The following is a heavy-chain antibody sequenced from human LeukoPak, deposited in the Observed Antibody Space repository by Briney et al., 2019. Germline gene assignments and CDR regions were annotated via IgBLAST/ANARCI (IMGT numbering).Heavy chain of an antibody. V-gene: IGHV3-30-3*01. J-gene: IGHJ3*02. CDR1: GFTFSSYA. CDR3: APLGVVVVAATGDAFDI. Sequence: GRSLRLSCAASGFTFSSYAMHWVRQAPGKGLEWVAVISYDGSNKYYADSVKGRFTISRDNSKNTLYLQMNSLRAEDTAVYYCAPLGVVVVAATGDAFDIWGQGTMVTVSS. D-gene: IGHD2-15*01. CDR2: ISYDGSNK.